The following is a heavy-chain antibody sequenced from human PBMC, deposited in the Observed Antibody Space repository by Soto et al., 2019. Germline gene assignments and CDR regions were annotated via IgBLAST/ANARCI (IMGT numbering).Heavy chain of an antibody. Sequence: QVELVQSGAEVKKPGASVKVSCKASGYTFTSYGISWVRQAPGQGLEWMGWISAYNGNTNYAQKLQGRVTMTPDTSTSTAYIELRRLRSDDTAVYSCARVTYYYYGMDVWGQGTTVTVSS. CDR2: ISAYNGNT. J-gene: IGHJ6*02. CDR1: GYTFTSYG. CDR3: ARVTYYYYGMDV. V-gene: IGHV1-18*01.